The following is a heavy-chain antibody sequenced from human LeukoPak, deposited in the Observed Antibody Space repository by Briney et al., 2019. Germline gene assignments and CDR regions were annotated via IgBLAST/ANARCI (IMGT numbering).Heavy chain of an antibody. CDR3: ARLSPERGYSYGPLVIYFDY. CDR2: ISAYNGNT. Sequence: ASVKVSCKASGYTFTSYGISWVRQAPGQGLEWMGWISAYNGNTNYAQKLQGRVTMTTDTSTSTAYMELRSLRSDDTAVYYCARLSPERGYSYGPLVIYFDYWGQGTLVTASS. CDR1: GYTFTSYG. J-gene: IGHJ4*02. V-gene: IGHV1-18*01. D-gene: IGHD5-18*01.